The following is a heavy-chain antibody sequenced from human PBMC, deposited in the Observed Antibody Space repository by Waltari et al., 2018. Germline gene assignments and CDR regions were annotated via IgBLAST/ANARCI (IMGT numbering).Heavy chain of an antibody. D-gene: IGHD2-21*02. CDR2: IYYTGST. J-gene: IGHJ5*02. Sequence: QVQLQESGPRLVKPSETLSLSCTVSGGSISSYYWSWIRQPPGKGLDWIGYIYYTGSTNFNTSLKSRVTMSVDTSKNQFSLKLSSVTAADTAVYYCARGGGGDWEWFDPWGQGTLVTVSS. CDR3: ARGGGGDWEWFDP. V-gene: IGHV4-59*01. CDR1: GGSISSYY.